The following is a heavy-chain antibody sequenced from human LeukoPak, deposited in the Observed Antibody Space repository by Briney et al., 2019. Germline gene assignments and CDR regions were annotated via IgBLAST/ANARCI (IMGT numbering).Heavy chain of an antibody. Sequence: SETLSLTCTVSGGSISSYYWSWIRQPPGKGLEWIGYIYYSGSTNYNPSLKSRVTISVDRSKNQFSLKLSSVTAVDTAVYYCARGGGYYGSGSYYNYTLRWFDPWGQGTLVTVSS. D-gene: IGHD3-10*01. CDR2: IYYSGST. CDR3: ARGGGYYGSGSYYNYTLRWFDP. J-gene: IGHJ5*02. CDR1: GGSISSYY. V-gene: IGHV4-59*12.